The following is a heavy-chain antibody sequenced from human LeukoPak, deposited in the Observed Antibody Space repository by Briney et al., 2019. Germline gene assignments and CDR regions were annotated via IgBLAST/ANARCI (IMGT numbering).Heavy chain of an antibody. CDR2: ISASGGST. CDR1: GFTFSNYV. Sequence: QSGGSLRLSCAASGFTFSNYVMSWVRQAPGKGLEWVSTISASGGSTYYADSVKGRFTISRDNSKNILFLQMNTLRTTAVYYCAKGFNYGSGRYEYYQHWGQGTLVTVYS. V-gene: IGHV3-23*01. J-gene: IGHJ1*01. D-gene: IGHD3-10*01. CDR3: AKGFNYGSGRYEYYQH.